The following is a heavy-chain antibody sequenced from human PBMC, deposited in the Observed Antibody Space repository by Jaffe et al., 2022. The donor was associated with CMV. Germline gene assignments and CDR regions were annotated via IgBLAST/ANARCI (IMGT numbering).Heavy chain of an antibody. Sequence: QVQLQESGPGLVKPSETLSLTCTVSGGSISSYYWSWIRQPPGKGLEWIGYIYYSGSTNYNPSLKSRVTISVDTSKNQFSLKLSSVTAADTAVYYCARLASSGDDYGDYDFGYKQNGFDYWGQGTLVTVSS. D-gene: IGHD4-17*01. V-gene: IGHV4-59*01. CDR2: IYYSGST. CDR3: ARLASSGDDYGDYDFGYKQNGFDY. J-gene: IGHJ4*02. CDR1: GGSISSYY.